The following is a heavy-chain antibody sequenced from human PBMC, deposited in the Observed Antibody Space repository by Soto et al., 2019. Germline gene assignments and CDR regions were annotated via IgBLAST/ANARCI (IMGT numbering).Heavy chain of an antibody. D-gene: IGHD6-6*01. Sequence: GASLRLSCAASGFIFSIYDMHWVRQAPGKGLEWVAVISYDGSYKYFTDSVKGRFTVSRDNSKNTLDLEMNSIRPEDTAVYFCAALEYSSSSGFDYWGQGSLVTVSS. CDR3: AALEYSSSSGFDY. V-gene: IGHV3-30*03. J-gene: IGHJ4*02. CDR1: GFIFSIYD. CDR2: ISYDGSYK.